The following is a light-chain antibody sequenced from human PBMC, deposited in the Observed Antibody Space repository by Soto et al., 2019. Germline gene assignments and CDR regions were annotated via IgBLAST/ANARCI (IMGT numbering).Light chain of an antibody. Sequence: QSVLTQPASVSGSPGQSITISCTGTSSDVGGYNYVSWYQQHPGKAPNLMLYEVSNRPLGVSHRFSGSKSGTTASLTISGLQAEDEADYYCASYTSSSTLDVVGTGTKATVL. CDR2: EVS. CDR3: ASYTSSSTLDV. V-gene: IGLV2-14*01. CDR1: SSDVGGYNY. J-gene: IGLJ1*01.